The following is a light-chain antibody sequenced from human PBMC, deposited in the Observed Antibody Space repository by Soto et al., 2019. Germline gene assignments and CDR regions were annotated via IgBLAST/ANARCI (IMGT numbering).Light chain of an antibody. J-gene: IGKJ1*01. CDR2: ATS. CDR1: QAIRTE. V-gene: IGKV1-6*01. Sequence: AIQMTHSPSSLSASVGDRVTITCRASQAIRTELGWYQQKPGKAPNLLIYATSSLQSGVPSRFSGSGSGTDFTLTISSLQPEDFATYYCLQDYNYPRTFGQGTKVEIK. CDR3: LQDYNYPRT.